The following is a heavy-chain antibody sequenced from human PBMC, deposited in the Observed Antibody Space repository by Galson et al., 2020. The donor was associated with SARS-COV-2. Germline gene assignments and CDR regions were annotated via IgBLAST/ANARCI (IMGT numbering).Heavy chain of an antibody. CDR1: GFSLSTSGMC. Sequence: SGPTLVNPPQPLTLTCTFSGFSLSTSGMCVSWIRQPPGKALEWLARIDWDDDKYYSTSLKARLTIFKDTSKNQVVLTMTNMDPVDTATYYCAREMATISAFDIWGQGTMVTVSS. CDR3: AREMATISAFDI. J-gene: IGHJ3*02. V-gene: IGHV2-70*11. D-gene: IGHD5-12*01. CDR2: IDWDDDK.